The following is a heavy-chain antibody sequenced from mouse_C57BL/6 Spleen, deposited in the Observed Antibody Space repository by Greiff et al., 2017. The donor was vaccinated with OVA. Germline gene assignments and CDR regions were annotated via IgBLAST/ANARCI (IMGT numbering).Heavy chain of an antibody. CDR2: IRSKSNNYAT. Sequence: QVVESGGGLVQPKGSLKLSCAASGFSFNTYAMNWVRQAPGKGLEWVARIRSKSNNYATYYADSVKDRFTISRDDSESMLYLQMNNLKTEDTAMYYCVRRDMDYWGQGTSVTVSS. CDR3: VRRDMDY. CDR1: GFSFNTYA. V-gene: IGHV10-1*01. J-gene: IGHJ4*01.